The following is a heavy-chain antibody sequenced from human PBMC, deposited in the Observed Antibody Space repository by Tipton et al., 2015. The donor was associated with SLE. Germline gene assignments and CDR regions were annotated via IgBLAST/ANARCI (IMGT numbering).Heavy chain of an antibody. Sequence: TLSLTCTVSGSSSSSGFFWGWIRQPPGKGLELIGTIYHSGSTYYSPSLKTRVTISVDPSKNQFSLLLTSVTAADTALYYCTSGSGGYQRTDYWGQGTLVTVSS. CDR1: GSSSSSGFF. CDR2: IYHSGST. J-gene: IGHJ4*02. D-gene: IGHD5-12*01. V-gene: IGHV4-38-2*02. CDR3: TSGSGGYQRTDY.